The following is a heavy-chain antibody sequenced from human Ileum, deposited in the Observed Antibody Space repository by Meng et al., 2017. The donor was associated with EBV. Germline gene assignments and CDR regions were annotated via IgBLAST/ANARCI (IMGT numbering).Heavy chain of an antibody. CDR1: GYTFTSYA. CDR2: INTGNGET. J-gene: IGHJ4*02. Sequence: QFQRVQSGAEMKKPGGTVEVSCKASGYTFTSYAMNWVRQAPGQRLEWMGWINTGNGETKYSQKFQGRVTLTRDTSASTAYMELSSLRSEDTAVYYCASRPGIAVAGFDYWGQGTLVTVSS. V-gene: IGHV1-3*04. CDR3: ASRPGIAVAGFDY. D-gene: IGHD6-19*01.